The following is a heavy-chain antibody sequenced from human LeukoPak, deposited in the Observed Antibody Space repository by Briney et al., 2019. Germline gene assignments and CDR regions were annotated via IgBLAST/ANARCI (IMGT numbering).Heavy chain of an antibody. V-gene: IGHV4-38-2*02. Sequence: SETLSLTCTVSGYSISSGYYWGWIRQPPGKGLEWIGSIYHSGSVYYNPSLKSRVTILVDTSKNQFSLKLSSVTAADTAVYYCARGGDYGGNSPPRTWGQGTLVTVSS. CDR2: IYHSGSV. J-gene: IGHJ5*02. CDR3: ARGGDYGGNSPPRT. CDR1: GYSISSGYY. D-gene: IGHD4-23*01.